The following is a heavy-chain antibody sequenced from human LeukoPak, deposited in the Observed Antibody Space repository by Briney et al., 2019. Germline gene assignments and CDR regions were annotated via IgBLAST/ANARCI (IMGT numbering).Heavy chain of an antibody. J-gene: IGHJ3*02. D-gene: IGHD3-3*01. CDR1: GFTFSSYA. V-gene: IGHV3-23*01. CDR2: ISGSGGST. CDR3: AKEGITIFGAYPKDAFDI. Sequence: GGSLRLSCAASGFTFSSYAMSWVRQAPGKGLEWVSAISGSGGSTYYPDSVKGRFTISRDNSKNTLYLQMNSLRAEDTAVYYCAKEGITIFGAYPKDAFDIWGQGTMVTVSS.